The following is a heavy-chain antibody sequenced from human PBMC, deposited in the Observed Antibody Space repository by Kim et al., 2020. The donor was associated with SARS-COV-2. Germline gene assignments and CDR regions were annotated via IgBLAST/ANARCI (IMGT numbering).Heavy chain of an antibody. D-gene: IGHD6-19*01. V-gene: IGHV3-15*01. CDR1: GFTFSNAW. CDR3: TTDDERSGYSSGWYGAYYYYGMDV. J-gene: IGHJ6*02. CDR2: IKSKTDGGTT. Sequence: GGSLRLSCAASGFTFSNAWMSWVRQAPGKGLEWVGRIKSKTDGGTTDYAAPVKGRFTISRDDSKNTLYLQMNSLKTEDTAVYYCTTDDERSGYSSGWYGAYYYYGMDVWGQGTTVTVSS.